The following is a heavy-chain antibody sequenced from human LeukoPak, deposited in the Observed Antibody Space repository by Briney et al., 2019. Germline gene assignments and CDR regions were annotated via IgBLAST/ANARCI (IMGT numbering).Heavy chain of an antibody. Sequence: GQSLTFSCTVHPYSSTNYWIAWRRQMPRQGMVWMGIIYPDDSDTRYSPSFQGQVTITADKYISTAYLQWSSLKASDTAMYYCARIWLRAFDNWGQGTTVTVSS. CDR1: PYSSTNYW. CDR3: ARIWLRAFDN. D-gene: IGHD3-16*01. J-gene: IGHJ3*02. V-gene: IGHV5-51*01. CDR2: IYPDDSDT.